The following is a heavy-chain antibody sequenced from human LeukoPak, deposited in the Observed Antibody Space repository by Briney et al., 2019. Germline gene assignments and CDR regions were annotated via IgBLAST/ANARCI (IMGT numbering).Heavy chain of an antibody. CDR3: ARDRTREQWLLAGNYYYYYGMDV. CDR2: TSAYNGNT. Sequence: ASVKVSCKASGYTFTSYGISWVRQAPGQGLEWMGWTSAYNGNTNYAQKLQGRVTMTTDTSTSTAYMELRSLRSDDTAVYYCARDRTREQWLLAGNYYYYYGMDVWGQGTTVTVSS. D-gene: IGHD6-19*01. V-gene: IGHV1-18*01. CDR1: GYTFTSYG. J-gene: IGHJ6*02.